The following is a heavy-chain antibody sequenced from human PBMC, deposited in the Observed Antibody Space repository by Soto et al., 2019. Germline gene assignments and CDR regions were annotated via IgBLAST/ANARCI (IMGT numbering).Heavy chain of an antibody. Sequence: VKVSCKDCGGTFSCYSMCWVRQAHGQGLQWMGGIIPIFGTPNYAQKFQGRVTITADESTSTAYMELSSLSSEDTALYYCARGGDGYNYYYYYGMDVWGQGTTVTVSS. D-gene: IGHD5-12*01. V-gene: IGHV1-69*01. CDR2: IIPIFGTP. CDR1: GGTFSCYS. CDR3: ARGGDGYNYYYYYGMDV. J-gene: IGHJ6*02.